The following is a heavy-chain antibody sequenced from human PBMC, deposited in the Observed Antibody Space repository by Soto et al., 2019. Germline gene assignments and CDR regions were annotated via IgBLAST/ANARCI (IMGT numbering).Heavy chain of an antibody. V-gene: IGHV3-30-3*01. CDR2: ISYDGGNK. J-gene: IGHJ6*02. CDR3: ARGLSRMVRGVTTKFYYYYGMDV. CDR1: GFTFSSYA. Sequence: PGGSLRLSCAASGFTFSSYAMHWVRQAPGKGLEWVAVISYDGGNKYYADSVKGRFTISRDNSKNTLYLQMNSLRAEDTAVYYCARGLSRMVRGVTTKFYYYYGMDVWGQGTTVTVSS. D-gene: IGHD3-10*01.